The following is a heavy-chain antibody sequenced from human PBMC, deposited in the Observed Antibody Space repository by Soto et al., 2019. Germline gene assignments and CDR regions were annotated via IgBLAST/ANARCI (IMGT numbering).Heavy chain of an antibody. CDR1: GGSFSGYY. CDR2: INHSGST. V-gene: IGHV4-34*01. J-gene: IGHJ4*02. Sequence: SETLSLTCAVYGGSFSGYYWSWIRQPPGKGLEWIGEINHSGSTNYNPSLKSRVTISVDTSKNQFSLKLSSVTAADTAVYYCARGLSDGSGSYYKTTGANQIGSSLVDYWGQETLVTVSS. D-gene: IGHD3-10*01. CDR3: ARGLSDGSGSYYKTTGANQIGSSLVDY.